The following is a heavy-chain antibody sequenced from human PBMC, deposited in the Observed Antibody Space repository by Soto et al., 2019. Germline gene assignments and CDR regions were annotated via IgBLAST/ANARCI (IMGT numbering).Heavy chain of an antibody. D-gene: IGHD1-1*01. J-gene: IGHJ4*02. V-gene: IGHV3-23*01. CDR3: AKGPLDGCLDGSCHFDH. CDR2: ITSDGSKT. CDR1: EFTFKRYG. Sequence: GSLRLSCAASEFTFKRYGMHWVRQAPGKGLEWISAITSDGSKTHYADSVKGRFTISRDNVEDTLFLQLNNVRGDDTAVYFCAKGPLDGCLDGSCHFDHWCQGVLVTVSS.